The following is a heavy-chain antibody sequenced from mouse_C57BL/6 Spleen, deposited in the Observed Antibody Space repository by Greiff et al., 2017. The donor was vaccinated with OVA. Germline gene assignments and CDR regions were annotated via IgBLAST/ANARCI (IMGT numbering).Heavy chain of an antibody. CDR2: INPGSGGT. D-gene: IGHD1-1*01. CDR3: ARSPSITTVVANDY. J-gene: IGHJ2*01. V-gene: IGHV1-54*01. CDR1: GYAFTNYL. Sequence: QVQLQQSGAELVRPGTSVKVSCKASGYAFTNYLIEWVKQRPGQGLEWIGVINPGSGGTNYNEKFKGKATLTADKSSSTAYMQLSSLTSEDSAVYFCARSPSITTVVANDYWGQGTTLTVSS.